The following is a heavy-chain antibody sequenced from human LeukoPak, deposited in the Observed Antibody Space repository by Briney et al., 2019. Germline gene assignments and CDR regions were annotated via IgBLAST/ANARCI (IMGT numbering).Heavy chain of an antibody. J-gene: IGHJ4*02. CDR2: IYGRAST. CDR3: ARYDSRGSASTRFDY. V-gene: IGHV4-38-2*01. D-gene: IGHD3-16*01. CDR1: GYSLGKNYY. Sequence: PSETLSLTCAVSGYSLGKNYYWGWIRQSPGKGLEWIGRIYGRASTSYNPSLMNRVTMSVDTSKYHFSLQLTSVTAADTAVYYCARYDSRGSASTRFDYWGPGILVTVSS.